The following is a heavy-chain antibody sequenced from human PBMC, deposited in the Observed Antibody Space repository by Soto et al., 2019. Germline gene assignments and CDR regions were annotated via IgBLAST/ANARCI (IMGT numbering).Heavy chain of an antibody. CDR2: INWDNNK. D-gene: IGHD2-15*01. CDR3: ARNRYYSDPYYMDY. CDR1: GFSLSTLGTC. J-gene: IGHJ1*01. V-gene: IGHV2-70*01. Sequence: SGPTLVNPTQTLTLTCTFSGFSLSTLGTCVTWIRQPPGKALEWLALINWDNNKYYSTSLKTRLTISRDTSKNQVVLTMTNVDPVDTATYYCARNRYYSDPYYMDYWGQGTLVTVSS.